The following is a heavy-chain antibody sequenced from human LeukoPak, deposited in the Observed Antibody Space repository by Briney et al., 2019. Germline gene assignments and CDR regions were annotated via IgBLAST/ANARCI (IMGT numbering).Heavy chain of an antibody. CDR1: GGSISSSNW. Sequence: PSGTLSLTCAVSGGSISSSNWWSWVRQPPGKGLEWIGKIYHSGSTNYNPSLKSRVTISVDKSKNQFSLKLSSVTAADTAVYYCVRVAVRGVIITYFDYWGQGTLVTVSS. CDR3: VRVAVRGVIITYFDY. CDR2: IYHSGST. J-gene: IGHJ4*02. D-gene: IGHD3-10*01. V-gene: IGHV4-4*02.